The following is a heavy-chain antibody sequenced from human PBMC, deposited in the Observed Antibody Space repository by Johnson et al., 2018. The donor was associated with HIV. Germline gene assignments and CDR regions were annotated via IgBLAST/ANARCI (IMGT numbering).Heavy chain of an antibody. CDR2: IYSGGST. CDR3: ARGVEMATIGGLDI. D-gene: IGHD5-24*01. Sequence: EVQLVESGGGLIQPGGSLRLSCAASGFTVSSNYMSWVRQAPGKGLEWVSVIYSGGSTYYADSVKGRFTISRDNSKNTLYLQMNSLRAEDTAVYYCARGVEMATIGGLDIWGQGTMVTVSS. J-gene: IGHJ3*02. CDR1: GFTVSSNY. V-gene: IGHV3-53*01.